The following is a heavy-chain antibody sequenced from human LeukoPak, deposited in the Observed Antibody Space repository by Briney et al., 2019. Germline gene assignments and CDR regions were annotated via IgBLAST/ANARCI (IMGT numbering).Heavy chain of an antibody. J-gene: IGHJ5*02. V-gene: IGHV4-30-2*01. CDR3: ARDYGYSYGLINGFDP. Sequence: SQTLSLTCAVSGGSISSGGYSWSWIRQPPGKGLEWIGYIYHSGSTYYNPSLKSRVTISVDRSKNQFSLKLSSVTAADTAVYYCARDYGYSYGLINGFDPWGQGTLVTVSS. CDR2: IYHSGST. D-gene: IGHD5-18*01. CDR1: GGSISSGGYS.